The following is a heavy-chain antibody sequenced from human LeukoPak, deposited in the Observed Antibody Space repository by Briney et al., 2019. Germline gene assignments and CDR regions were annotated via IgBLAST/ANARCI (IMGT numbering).Heavy chain of an antibody. CDR3: ARDGIVGAYYFDY. CDR2: ISSTSSFT. CDR1: GFAFSDYY. D-gene: IGHD1-26*01. Sequence: GGSLRLSCAASGFAFSDYYMSWIRQAPGKGLEWVSYISSTSSFTNYADSVKGRFTISRDNAKNSLYLEMNSLRAEDTAVYYCARDGIVGAYYFDYWGQGTLVTVSS. J-gene: IGHJ4*02. V-gene: IGHV3-11*06.